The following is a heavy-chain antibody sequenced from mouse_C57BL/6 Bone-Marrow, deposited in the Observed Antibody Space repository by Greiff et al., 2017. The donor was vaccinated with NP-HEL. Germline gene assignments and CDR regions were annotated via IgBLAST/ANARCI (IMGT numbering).Heavy chain of an antibody. D-gene: IGHD3-2*02. CDR3: ARRGSSGYVFAY. Sequence: QVQLKESGAELVRPGASVKLSCKASGYTFTDYYINWVKQRPGQGLEWIARIYPGSGNTYYNEKFKGKATLTAEKSSSTAYMQLSSLTSEDSAVYFCARRGSSGYVFAYWGQGTLVTVSA. CDR1: GYTFTDYY. CDR2: IYPGSGNT. J-gene: IGHJ3*01. V-gene: IGHV1-76*01.